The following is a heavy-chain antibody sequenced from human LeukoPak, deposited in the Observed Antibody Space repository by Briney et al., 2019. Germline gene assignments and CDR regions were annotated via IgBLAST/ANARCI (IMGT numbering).Heavy chain of an antibody. CDR1: GGSISSSSYY. V-gene: IGHV4-39*07. Sequence: PSETLSLTCTVSGGSISSSSYYWGWIRQPPGKGLEWIGSIYYSGSTNYNPSLKSRVTISVDTSKNQFSLKLSSVTAADTAVYYCARALPYCSGGSCYSSLYYFDYWGQGTLVTVSS. J-gene: IGHJ4*02. CDR3: ARALPYCSGGSCYSSLYYFDY. CDR2: IYYSGST. D-gene: IGHD2-15*01.